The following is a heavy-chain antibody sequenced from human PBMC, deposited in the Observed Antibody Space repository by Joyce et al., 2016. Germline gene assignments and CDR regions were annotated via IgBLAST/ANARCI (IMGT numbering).Heavy chain of an antibody. CDR3: AASRGSSYGLRLDY. CDR2: IIPLFGTV. D-gene: IGHD3-16*01. V-gene: IGHV1-69*01. Sequence: QVQLVQSGAEVKKDGSPVKVSCKASGGTFRSYTINWVRQAPGQGLEWMGGIIPLFGTVNYAQKFQGRVTITADESTSTAYMELSSLRFEDRALYYCAASRGSSYGLRLDYWGQGTLVTVSS. CDR1: GGTFRSYT. J-gene: IGHJ4*02.